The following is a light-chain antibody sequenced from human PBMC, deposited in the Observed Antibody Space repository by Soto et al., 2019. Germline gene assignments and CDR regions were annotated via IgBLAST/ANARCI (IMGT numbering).Light chain of an antibody. CDR1: SSDVGGYNY. CDR2: DVS. V-gene: IGLV2-11*01. Sequence: QSALTQPRSVSGSPGQSVTISCTGTSSDVGGYNYVSWFQQHPGNTPKVMIYDVSKRPSGVPDRFSGSKSGNTASLTISGLQAEDEADYYCCSYAGSPYFFGTGTKLTVL. J-gene: IGLJ1*01. CDR3: CSYAGSPYF.